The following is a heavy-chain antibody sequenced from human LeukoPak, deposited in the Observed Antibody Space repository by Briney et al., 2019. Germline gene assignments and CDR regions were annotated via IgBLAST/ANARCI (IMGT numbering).Heavy chain of an antibody. CDR3: VRGPPLTATPATGMDY. D-gene: IGHD2-15*01. V-gene: IGHV3-43D*03. J-gene: IGHJ4*02. Sequence: GGSLRLSCAASGFTFDDYAMKWVRQAPGKGLKWVSLISWDGGSIYYADSVKGRFTISRDNNKNSLYLQMNSLRAEDIALYYCVRGPPLTATPATGMDYWGQGTLVTVSS. CDR2: ISWDGGSI. CDR1: GFTFDDYA.